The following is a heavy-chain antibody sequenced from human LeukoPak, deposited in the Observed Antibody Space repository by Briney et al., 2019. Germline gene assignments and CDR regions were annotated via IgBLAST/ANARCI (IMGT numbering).Heavy chain of an antibody. Sequence: ASVKVSCKASGYTFTSYYMHWVRQAPGQGLEWMGIINPSGGSTSYAQKFQGRVTMTRDTSTSTAYMELSSLRSEDTAVYYCASRFFSSSWVLSLGAEYFQHWGQGTLVTVSS. CDR2: INPSGGST. J-gene: IGHJ1*01. V-gene: IGHV1-46*01. CDR3: ASRFFSSSWVLSLGAEYFQH. CDR1: GYTFTSYY. D-gene: IGHD6-13*01.